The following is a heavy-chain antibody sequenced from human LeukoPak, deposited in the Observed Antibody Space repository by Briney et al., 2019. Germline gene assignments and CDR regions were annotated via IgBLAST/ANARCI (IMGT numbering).Heavy chain of an antibody. Sequence: PSETLSLTCTVSGGSISSYYWSWIQQPPGKGLEWIGYIYYSGSTNYNPSLKSRVTISVDTSKNQFSLKLSSVTAADTAVYYCAREHGGNFDYWGQGTLVTVSS. V-gene: IGHV4-59*01. CDR3: AREHGGNFDY. J-gene: IGHJ4*02. CDR1: GGSISSYY. CDR2: IYYSGST. D-gene: IGHD4-23*01.